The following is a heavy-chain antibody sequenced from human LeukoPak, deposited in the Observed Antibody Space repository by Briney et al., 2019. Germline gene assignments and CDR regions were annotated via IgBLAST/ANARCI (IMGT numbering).Heavy chain of an antibody. CDR3: ARGYDSSGYQDY. CDR2: INHSGST. Sequence: SETLSLTCAVYGGSFSGYYWSWIRQPPGKGLEWIGEINHSGSTNYNPSLKSRVTISVDTSKNQFSLKLSSATAADTAVYYCARGYDSSGYQDYWGQGTLVTVSS. CDR1: GGSFSGYY. D-gene: IGHD3-22*01. J-gene: IGHJ4*02. V-gene: IGHV4-34*01.